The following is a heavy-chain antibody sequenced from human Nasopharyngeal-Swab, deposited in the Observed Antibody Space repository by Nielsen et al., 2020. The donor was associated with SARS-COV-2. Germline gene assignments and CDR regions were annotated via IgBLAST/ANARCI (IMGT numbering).Heavy chain of an antibody. CDR1: GFTFSSYA. CDR3: ARDLGDV. Sequence: GESLKISCAASGFTFSSYAVHWVRQAPGKGPEWVAVISYDGSNKYYADSVKGRFTISRDNSKNTLYLQMNSLRAEDTAVYYCARDLGDVWGKGTTVTVSS. V-gene: IGHV3-30-3*01. CDR2: ISYDGSNK. J-gene: IGHJ6*04.